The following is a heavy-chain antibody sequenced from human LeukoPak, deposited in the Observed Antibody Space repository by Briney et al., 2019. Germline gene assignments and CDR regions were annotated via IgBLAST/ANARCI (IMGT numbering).Heavy chain of an antibody. V-gene: IGHV4-34*01. D-gene: IGHD2-2*01. CDR2: INHSGSA. CDR1: GITFSSYA. CDR3: ARVGCSSTSCLYYGMDV. Sequence: GSLRLSCAASGITFSSYAMSWIRRPPGKGLEWIGEINHSGSANYNPSLKSRVTISVDTSKNQFSLKLSSVTAADTAVYYCARVGCSSTSCLYYGMDVWGQGTTVTGSS. J-gene: IGHJ6*02.